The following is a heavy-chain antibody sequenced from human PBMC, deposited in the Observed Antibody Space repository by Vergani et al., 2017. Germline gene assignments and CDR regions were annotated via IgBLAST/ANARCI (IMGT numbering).Heavy chain of an antibody. J-gene: IGHJ4*02. V-gene: IGHV4-59*01. CDR1: GFTFSSYS. Sequence: VQLVESGGGLVKPGGSLRLSCAASGFTFSSYSMNWVRQAPGKGLEWIGYIYYSGSTNYNPSLKSRVTISVDTSKNQFSLKLSSVTAADTAVYYCARGEDYYGSGSYFAYWGQGTLVTVSS. CDR2: IYYSGST. CDR3: ARGEDYYGSGSYFAY. D-gene: IGHD3-10*01.